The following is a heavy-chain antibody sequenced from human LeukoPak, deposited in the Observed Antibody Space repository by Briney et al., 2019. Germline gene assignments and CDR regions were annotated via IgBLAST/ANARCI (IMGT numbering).Heavy chain of an antibody. CDR2: IYHSGST. Sequence: SETLSLTCAVSGGSISSSNWWSWVRQPPGKGLEWIGEIYHSGSTNYNPSLKSRVTISVDKSKNQFSLKLSSVTAADTAVYYCARLSQSGGHYYGMDVWGQGTTVTASS. V-gene: IGHV4-4*02. CDR1: GGSISSSNW. CDR3: ARLSQSGGHYYGMDV. D-gene: IGHD3-10*01. J-gene: IGHJ6*02.